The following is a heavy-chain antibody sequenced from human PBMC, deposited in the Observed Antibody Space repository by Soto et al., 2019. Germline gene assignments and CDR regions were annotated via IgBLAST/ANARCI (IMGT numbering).Heavy chain of an antibody. CDR2: INVGNGNT. Sequence: QVQLVQSGAEVKKPGASVKVSCKASGYTFTSYALHWVRQAPGQRLEWMGWINVGNGNTKYSQKFQGRVTITRDTSTSTAYMELISLRAADTSVYSCARGHLLWGDVWGQGTTVTVSS. CDR3: ARGHLLWGDV. J-gene: IGHJ6*02. D-gene: IGHD3-10*01. V-gene: IGHV1-3*01. CDR1: GYTFTSYA.